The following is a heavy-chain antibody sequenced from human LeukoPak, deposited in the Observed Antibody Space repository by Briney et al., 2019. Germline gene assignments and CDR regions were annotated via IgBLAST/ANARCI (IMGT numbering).Heavy chain of an antibody. V-gene: IGHV4-61*02. J-gene: IGHJ4*02. CDR3: ARQEGGIVGPY. D-gene: IGHD1-26*01. CDR2: IYTGGST. CDR1: GDSISSSGYY. Sequence: PSETLSLTCTVSGDSISSSGYYWTWIRQPAGKGLEWIGRIYTGGSTNYNPSLESRVTMSVDTSKNQFSLKLNSVTAADTAVYYCARQEGGIVGPYWGQGTLVTVSS.